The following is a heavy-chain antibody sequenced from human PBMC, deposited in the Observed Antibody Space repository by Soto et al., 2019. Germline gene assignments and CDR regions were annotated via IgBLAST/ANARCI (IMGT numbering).Heavy chain of an antibody. CDR2: ISGSDGST. V-gene: IGHV3-23*01. Sequence: EVQLLESGGGLVQPGGSLRLSCVASGFTFSTYAMNWVRQAPGKGLEWVSAISGSDGSTYYADSVKGRFTISRDNSKNTLYLQMRSLRAEGTAVYYCAKESLFSGWYVGDALDIWGHGTMVTVSS. CDR1: GFTFSTYA. J-gene: IGHJ3*02. D-gene: IGHD6-19*01. CDR3: AKESLFSGWYVGDALDI.